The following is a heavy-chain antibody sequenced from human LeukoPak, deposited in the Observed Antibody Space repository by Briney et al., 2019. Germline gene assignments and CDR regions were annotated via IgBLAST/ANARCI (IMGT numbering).Heavy chain of an antibody. Sequence: PSETLSLTCAVYGGSFSGYYWSWIRQPPGKGLEWIGEINHSGSTNYNPSLKSRVTISVDTSKNQFSLKLSSVTAADTAVYYCARGRRWLQLLLATLFDYWGQGTLVTVSS. D-gene: IGHD5-24*01. V-gene: IGHV4-34*01. J-gene: IGHJ4*02. CDR2: INHSGST. CDR1: GGSFSGYY. CDR3: ARGRRWLQLLLATLFDY.